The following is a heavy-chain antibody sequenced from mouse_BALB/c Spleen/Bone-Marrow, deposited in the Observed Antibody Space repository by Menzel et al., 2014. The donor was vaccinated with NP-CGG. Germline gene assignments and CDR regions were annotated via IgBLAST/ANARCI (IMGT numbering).Heavy chain of an antibody. CDR3: VRRGNPIVYYAMDY. CDR2: ISCYNGAT. J-gene: IGHJ4*01. V-gene: IGHV1-39*01. CDR1: GYSFTGYN. Sequence: EVQLQQSGPELEKPGASVKISCKAPGYSFTGYNMNWVKQSNGKSLEWIGYISCYNGATSYNQNFKGKATFTVDTSSSTVYMQFNSLTSEDSAVYYCVRRGNPIVYYAMDYWGQGTSVTVSS.